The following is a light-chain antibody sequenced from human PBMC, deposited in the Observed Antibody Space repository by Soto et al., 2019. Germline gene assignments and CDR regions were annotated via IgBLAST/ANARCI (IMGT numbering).Light chain of an antibody. CDR1: SSDIGGYNF. V-gene: IGLV2-8*01. Sequence: QSALTQPPSASGSPGQSVTISCTGTSSDIGGYNFVSWYQHHPGKAPKLMIYEVTKRPSGVPDRFSGSKSGNTAFLTVSGLLAEDEAEFYCASYAGRNQVFGTGTKVTVL. CDR3: ASYAGRNQV. CDR2: EVT. J-gene: IGLJ1*01.